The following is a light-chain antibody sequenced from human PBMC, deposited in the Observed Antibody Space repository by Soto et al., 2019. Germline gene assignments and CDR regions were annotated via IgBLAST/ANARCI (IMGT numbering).Light chain of an antibody. CDR3: QQYSAYSS. CDR1: QNVSTW. J-gene: IGKJ4*01. V-gene: IGKV1-5*01. CDR2: GAS. Sequence: DIQMTQSPSTLSASVGDRVTITCRASQNVSTWMTWYQQKPGKVPKLLVFGASTLYVGVPSRFSGSGSGTEFTLTINSLQPDDFATYYCQQYSAYSSFGGGTKV.